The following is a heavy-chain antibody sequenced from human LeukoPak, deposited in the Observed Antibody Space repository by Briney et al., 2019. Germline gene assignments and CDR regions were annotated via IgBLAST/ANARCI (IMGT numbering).Heavy chain of an antibody. CDR1: GYTFTGYY. D-gene: IGHD1-7*01. J-gene: IGHJ5*02. Sequence: ASVKVSCKASGYTFTGYYMHWVRQAPGQGLEWMGWINPNSGGTNYAQNFQGRVTLTRDTSISTAYMELSRLRSDDTAVYYCARDNYAGANWFDPWGQGTLVTVSS. CDR2: INPNSGGT. V-gene: IGHV1-2*02. CDR3: ARDNYAGANWFDP.